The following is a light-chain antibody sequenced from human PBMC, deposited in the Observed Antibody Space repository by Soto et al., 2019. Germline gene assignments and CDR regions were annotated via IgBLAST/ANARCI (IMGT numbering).Light chain of an antibody. CDR3: HQYGSATQT. V-gene: IGKV3-20*01. CDR1: QSVSSNY. CDR2: GAS. J-gene: IGKJ1*01. Sequence: PWARATLSCRASQSVSSNYLAWFQQKPCQSPRLLIYGASSRATGIPERFSGSTSGTDFTLTISRLEPEDFAVYYCHQYGSATQTFGHGTKVDIK.